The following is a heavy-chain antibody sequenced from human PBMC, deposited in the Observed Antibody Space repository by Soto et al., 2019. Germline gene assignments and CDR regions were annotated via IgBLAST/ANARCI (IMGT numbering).Heavy chain of an antibody. Sequence: PGGSLRLSCAASGFTFSSYAMHWVRQAPGKGLEWVAVISYDGSNKYYADSVKGRFTISRDNSKNTLYLQMNSLRAEDTAVYYCARAPFLHVDYWGQGTLVTVSS. V-gene: IGHV3-30-3*01. D-gene: IGHD4-4*01. J-gene: IGHJ4*02. CDR1: GFTFSSYA. CDR3: ARAPFLHVDY. CDR2: ISYDGSNK.